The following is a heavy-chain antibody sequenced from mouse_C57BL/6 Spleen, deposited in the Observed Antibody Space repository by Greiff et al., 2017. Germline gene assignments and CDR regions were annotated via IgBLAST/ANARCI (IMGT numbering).Heavy chain of an antibody. CDR2: ISYDGSN. CDR1: GYSITSGYY. D-gene: IGHD2-3*01. J-gene: IGHJ2*01. Sequence: EVHLVESGPGLVKPSPSLSLTCSVTGYSITSGYYWNWIRQFPGNKLEWMGYISYDGSNNYNPSLKNRISITRDTSKNQFFLKLNSVTTEDTATYYCARGVYDGLYWGQGTTLTVSS. CDR3: ARGVYDGLY. V-gene: IGHV3-6*01.